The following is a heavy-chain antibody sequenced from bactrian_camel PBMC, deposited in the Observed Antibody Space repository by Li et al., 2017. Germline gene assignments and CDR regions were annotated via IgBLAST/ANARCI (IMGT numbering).Heavy chain of an antibody. Sequence: VQLVESGGGLVQPGGSLRLACAASGFSSSRYATTWVRQAPGKGLEWVSGINSGGRSTYYADSVKGRFTVSRDNAKNTLYLQLNSLKTEDTATYYCAKDLLDYYSGGYYYQAEDYWGQGTQVTVS. D-gene: IGHD2*01. CDR2: INSGGRST. V-gene: IGHV3S40*01. CDR3: AKDLLDYYSGGYYYQAEDY. CDR1: GFSSSRYA. J-gene: IGHJ4*01.